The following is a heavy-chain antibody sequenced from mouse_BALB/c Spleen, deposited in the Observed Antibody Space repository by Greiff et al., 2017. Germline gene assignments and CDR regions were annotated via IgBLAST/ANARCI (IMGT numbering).Heavy chain of an antibody. CDR3: AREGRGRRFDY. CDR1: GFTFSDYY. D-gene: IGHD1-1*01. J-gene: IGHJ2*01. Sequence: EVKLQESGGGLVKPGGSLKLSCAASGFTFSDYYMYWVRQTPEKRLEWVATISDGGSYTYYPDSVKGRFTISRDNAKNNLYLQMSSLKSEDTAMYYCAREGRGRRFDYWGQGTTLTVSS. CDR2: ISDGGSYT. V-gene: IGHV5-4*02.